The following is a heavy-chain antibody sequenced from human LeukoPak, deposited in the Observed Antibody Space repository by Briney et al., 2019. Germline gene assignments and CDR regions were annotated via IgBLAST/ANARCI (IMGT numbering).Heavy chain of an antibody. J-gene: IGHJ4*02. D-gene: IGHD3-3*01. CDR2: IYYSGSAIYYNGDT. Sequence: SETLSLTCTVSGVSMSSYYWSWIRQPPGKGLEWIGYIYYSGSAIYYNGDTHYNPSLKSRVTISLDTSRNHFSLILSSVTAADTAIYYCVSLTRESPPRGNRDLWSGYSDYWGQGTLVTVSS. CDR1: GVSMSSYY. CDR3: VSLTRESPPRGNRDLWSGYSDY. V-gene: IGHV4-59*01.